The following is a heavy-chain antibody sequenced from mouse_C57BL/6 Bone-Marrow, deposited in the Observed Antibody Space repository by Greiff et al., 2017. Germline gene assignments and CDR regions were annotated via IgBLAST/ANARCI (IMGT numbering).Heavy chain of an antibody. Sequence: QVQLQQPGPELVMPGASVKLSCKASGYTFTSYWMHWVKQRPGQGLEWIGEIDPSDSYTNYNQKFKGKSTLTVDKSSSTAYMQLSSLTSEDSAVYYCAREGDYGSSYDFDYWGQGTTLTVSS. J-gene: IGHJ2*01. D-gene: IGHD1-1*01. V-gene: IGHV1-69*01. CDR3: AREGDYGSSYDFDY. CDR2: IDPSDSYT. CDR1: GYTFTSYW.